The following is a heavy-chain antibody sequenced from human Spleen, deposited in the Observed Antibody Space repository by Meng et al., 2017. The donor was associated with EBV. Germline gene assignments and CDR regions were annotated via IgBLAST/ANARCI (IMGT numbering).Heavy chain of an antibody. Sequence: QVPVGESGGGVAQPGRALAFFCVASGITFSSYGMHWVRQAPGKGLEWVGLTWYDGSTARFADSVKGRFTISRDNSKNTVYLQMNSLRPEDTAVYYCAKDLSGRFDPWGQGTLVTVSS. CDR3: AKDLSGRFDP. D-gene: IGHD1-14*01. J-gene: IGHJ5*02. CDR2: TWYDGSTA. V-gene: IGHV3-33*03. CDR1: GITFSSYG.